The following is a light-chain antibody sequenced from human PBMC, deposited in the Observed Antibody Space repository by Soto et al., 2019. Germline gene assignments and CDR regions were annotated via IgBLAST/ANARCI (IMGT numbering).Light chain of an antibody. J-gene: IGKJ2*01. CDR3: QQYDDLPYT. V-gene: IGKV1-33*01. CDR2: DAS. CDR1: QDISNH. Sequence: DIQMTQSPSSLSASVGDRVTITCQASQDISNHLNWYQQKPGKAPKLLIYDASNLETGVPSRFSGSGSGTDFTLTISSLQPEDIATFYCQQYDDLPYTFGQGTNLEI.